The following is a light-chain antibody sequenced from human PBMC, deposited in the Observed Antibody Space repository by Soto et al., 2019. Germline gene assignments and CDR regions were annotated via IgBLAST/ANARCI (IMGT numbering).Light chain of an antibody. CDR1: QGVSSY. CDR2: DAS. J-gene: IGKJ4*01. V-gene: IGKV3D-11*01. Sequence: EIVLTQSPATLSLSPGERAALSCRASQGVSSYLAWYQQKPGQAPRLLIYDASNRATGIPARFSGSGPGTDFTFTISSLEPEDFAVYYCQQRSNWHGLTFGGGTKVEIK. CDR3: QQRSNWHGLT.